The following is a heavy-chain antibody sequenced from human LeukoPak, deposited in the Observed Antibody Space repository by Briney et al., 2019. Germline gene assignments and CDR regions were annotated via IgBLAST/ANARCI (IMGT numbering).Heavy chain of an antibody. V-gene: IGHV3-23*01. CDR1: RFSVSSNY. D-gene: IGHD3-3*02. J-gene: IGHJ6*03. Sequence: TGGSLRLSCAASRFSVSSNYMNWVRQAPGKGLEWVSAISGSGHSIYYADSVKGRFTISRDNSKNTLYLQMNSLRAEDTALYYCVLGSHPSYYYYMDVWGKGTTVTVSS. CDR3: VLGSHPSYYYYMDV. CDR2: ISGSGHSI.